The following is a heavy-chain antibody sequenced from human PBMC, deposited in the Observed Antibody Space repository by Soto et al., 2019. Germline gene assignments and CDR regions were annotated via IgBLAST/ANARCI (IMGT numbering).Heavy chain of an antibody. J-gene: IGHJ6*03. V-gene: IGHV6-1*01. D-gene: IGHD7-27*01. CDR2: TYYRSKWNN. CDR1: GDSVSSNSAA. CDR3: ARGGGTGDLLSYYYYMDV. Sequence: SQTLSLTCAISGDSVSSNSAAWNWIRQSPSRGLEWLGRTYYRSKWNNDYAVSVKSRITINPDTSKNQFSLQLNSVTPEDTAVYYCARGGGTGDLLSYYYYMDVWGKGTTVTVSS.